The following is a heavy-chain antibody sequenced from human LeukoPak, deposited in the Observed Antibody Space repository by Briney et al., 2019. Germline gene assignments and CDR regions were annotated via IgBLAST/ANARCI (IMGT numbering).Heavy chain of an antibody. V-gene: IGHV3-66*01. Sequence: PGGSLRLSCAASGFTVSSNYMSWVRQAPGKGLEWVSVIYSGGSTYYTDSVKGRFTISRDNSKNTLYLQMNSLRAEDTAVYYCARGGYSYGPCYFDYWGQGTLVTVSS. CDR3: ARGGYSYGPCYFDY. J-gene: IGHJ4*02. D-gene: IGHD5-18*01. CDR1: GFTVSSNY. CDR2: IYSGGST.